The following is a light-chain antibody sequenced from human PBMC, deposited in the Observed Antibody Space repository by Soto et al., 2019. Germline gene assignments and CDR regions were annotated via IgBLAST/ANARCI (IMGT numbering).Light chain of an antibody. J-gene: IGKJ2*01. V-gene: IGKV3-20*01. CDR1: QSVSSNY. Sequence: EIVLTQSPGTLSLSPGERATLSCRASQSVSSNYLAWYQQKPGQAPRLLIYGASSRATGIPDRFSGSGSGTDFTLTISRLEPEDFAVYYCQHYGSSPSTFGQGTKLEIK. CDR2: GAS. CDR3: QHYGSSPST.